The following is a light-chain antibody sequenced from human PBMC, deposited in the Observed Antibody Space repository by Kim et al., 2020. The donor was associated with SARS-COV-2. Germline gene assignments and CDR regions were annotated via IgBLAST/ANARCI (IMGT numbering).Light chain of an antibody. CDR1: SSNIGAGYD. J-gene: IGLJ2*01. V-gene: IGLV1-40*03. CDR2: GNN. Sequence: VTISCTGSSSNIGAGYDVHWYQQVPGTAPKLLIDGNNNRPSGVPDRFSGSKSGASASLAITGLQAEDEADYYCQSYDSSLSGHVVFGGGTQLTVL. CDR3: QSYDSSLSGHVV.